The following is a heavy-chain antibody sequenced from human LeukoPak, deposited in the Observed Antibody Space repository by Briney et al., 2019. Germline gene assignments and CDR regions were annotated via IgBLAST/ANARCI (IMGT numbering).Heavy chain of an antibody. D-gene: IGHD5-18*01. V-gene: IGHV1-46*01. CDR3: ARVGTAMVTAYYYMDV. Sequence: ASVNVSCKASGYTFTSYYMHWVRQAPGQGLEWMGIINPSGGSTSYAQKFQGRVTMTRDTSTSTVYMELSSLRSEDTAVYYCARVGTAMVTAYYYMDVWGKGTMVTVSS. CDR2: INPSGGST. CDR1: GYTFTSYY. J-gene: IGHJ6*03.